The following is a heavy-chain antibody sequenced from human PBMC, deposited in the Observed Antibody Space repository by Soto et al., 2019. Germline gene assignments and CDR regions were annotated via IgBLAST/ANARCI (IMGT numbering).Heavy chain of an antibody. CDR1: GGSISSGGYY. D-gene: IGHD5-12*01. V-gene: IGHV4-31*03. Sequence: SETLSLTCTVSGGSISSGGYYWSWIRQHPGKGLEWIGYIYYSGSTYYNPSLKSRVTISVDTSKNQFSLKLSSVTAADTAVYYCARTRHSGYDVAISYYMDVWGKGTTVTVSS. CDR3: ARTRHSGYDVAISYYMDV. CDR2: IYYSGST. J-gene: IGHJ6*03.